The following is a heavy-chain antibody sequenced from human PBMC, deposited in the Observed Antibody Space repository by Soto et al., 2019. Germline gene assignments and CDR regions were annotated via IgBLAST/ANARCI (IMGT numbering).Heavy chain of an antibody. V-gene: IGHV3-7*05. J-gene: IGHJ6*02. CDR2: IKQDGSEK. CDR3: AREPLDGYNYLSYYYYGMDV. CDR1: GFTFSSYW. D-gene: IGHD5-12*01. Sequence: GGSLRLSCAASGFTFSSYWMSWVRQAPGKGLEWVANIKQDGSEKYYVDSVKGRFTISRDNAKNSLYLQMNSLRAEDTDVYYCAREPLDGYNYLSYYYYGMDVWGQGTTVTVSS.